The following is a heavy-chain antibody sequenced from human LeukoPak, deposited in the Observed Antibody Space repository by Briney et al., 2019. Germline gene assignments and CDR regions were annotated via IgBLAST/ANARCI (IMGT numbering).Heavy chain of an antibody. CDR3: ARASPGYDFWSGYNPSQYFDY. V-gene: IGHV4-34*09. CDR1: GGSFSGYY. J-gene: IGHJ4*02. CDR2: INHSGNT. D-gene: IGHD3-3*01. Sequence: SETLSLTCAVYGGSFSGYYWNWIRQPPGKGLEWIGEINHSGNTNYNPSLKSRVTISVDTSKNQFSLKLSSVTAADTAVYYCARASPGYDFWSGYNPSQYFDYWGQGTLVTVSS.